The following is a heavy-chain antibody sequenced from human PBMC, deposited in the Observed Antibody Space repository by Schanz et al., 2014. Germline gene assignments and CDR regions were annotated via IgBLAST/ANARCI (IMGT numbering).Heavy chain of an antibody. D-gene: IGHD2-21*02. V-gene: IGHV3-9*01. CDR3: AKVQTHTLYGGNSCFDY. CDR2: ISWNSGNI. Sequence: EVQLVESGGGLLQPGRSLRLSCAASGFTFDDHAMHWVRQVPGKGLEWVSGISWNSGNIAYADSVKGRFTISRDNAKNSLYLQMNSLRPEDTALYYCAKVQTHTLYGGNSCFDYWGQGTLVTVSS. J-gene: IGHJ4*02. CDR1: GFTFDDHA.